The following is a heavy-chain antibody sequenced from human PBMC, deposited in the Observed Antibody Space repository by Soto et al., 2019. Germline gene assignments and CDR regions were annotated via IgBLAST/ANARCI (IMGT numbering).Heavy chain of an antibody. CDR3: ARESGLNWFDP. Sequence: GGSLRLSCAASEFTFSDSYMAWVRQAPGKGLEWVSYISGSGSKIYYADSVKGRFTVSRDNAKNSLFLQMNTLRAEDTAVYYCARESGLNWFDPWGQGTLVTVS. CDR1: EFTFSDSY. CDR2: ISGSGSKI. V-gene: IGHV3-11*01. J-gene: IGHJ5*02. D-gene: IGHD6-25*01.